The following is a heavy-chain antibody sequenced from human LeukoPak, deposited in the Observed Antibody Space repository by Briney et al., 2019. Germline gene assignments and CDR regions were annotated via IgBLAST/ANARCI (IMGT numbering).Heavy chain of an antibody. CDR3: AKEDYYGSGSFSYYFDY. V-gene: IGHV3-23*01. CDR2: LSGTGRST. Sequence: QSGGSLRLSCAASGFSFSSYAMSWVRQAPGKGLEWVSALSGTGRSTYYADSVRGRFTISRDNSKNTLFLQVNSLRAEDTAVYYCAKEDYYGSGSFSYYFDYWGQGTLVTVSS. J-gene: IGHJ4*02. CDR1: GFSFSSYA. D-gene: IGHD3-10*01.